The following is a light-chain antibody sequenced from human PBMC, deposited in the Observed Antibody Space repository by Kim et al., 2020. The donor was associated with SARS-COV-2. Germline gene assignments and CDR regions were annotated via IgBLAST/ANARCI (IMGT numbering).Light chain of an antibody. V-gene: IGLV3-19*01. Sequence: ALGQKVSLTGQGDSLRSYYASWYQQKPGQAPVLVIYEKNNRPSGIPDRFSGSSSGNTASLTITGAQAEDEADYYCNSRESGVNHVVFGGGTKLTVL. CDR3: NSRESGVNHVV. CDR1: SLRSYY. J-gene: IGLJ3*02. CDR2: EKN.